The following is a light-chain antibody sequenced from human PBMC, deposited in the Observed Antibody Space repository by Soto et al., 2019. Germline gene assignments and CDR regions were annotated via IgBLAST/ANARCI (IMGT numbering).Light chain of an antibody. CDR1: QSVNNN. CDR2: GAS. CDR3: QEYNTWPWT. J-gene: IGKJ1*01. Sequence: ETVMTQSPGTLSVSPGERATLSCRASQSVNNNLAWYQQKLGQAPRVLIYGASTRATGIPARFSGSGTGTEFILTISSLQSEDFAVYYCQEYNTWPWTFGQGTKVDIK. V-gene: IGKV3-15*01.